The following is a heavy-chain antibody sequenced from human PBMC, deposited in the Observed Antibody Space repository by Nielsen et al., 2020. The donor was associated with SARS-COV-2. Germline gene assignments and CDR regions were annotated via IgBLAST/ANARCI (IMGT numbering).Heavy chain of an antibody. Sequence: SVKVSCKASGATFSNYTITWVRQAPGQGLEWMGGVIPIFGTPNYAQKFLGRVTITADKSTNTAYMELTSLRSEDTAVYYCARVSSSWDDNWFDPWGQGTLVTVSS. V-gene: IGHV1-69*06. CDR2: VIPIFGTP. CDR1: GATFSNYT. CDR3: ARVSSSWDDNWFDP. J-gene: IGHJ5*02. D-gene: IGHD6-13*01.